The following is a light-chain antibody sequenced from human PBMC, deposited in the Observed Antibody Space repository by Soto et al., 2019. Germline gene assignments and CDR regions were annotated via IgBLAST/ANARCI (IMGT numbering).Light chain of an antibody. Sequence: EIVLSQSPGTLSLSPGERATLSCRASQSVGKYLVWYQQKPGQAPSLLIYGAFTRATGIPARFSGTGSGTEFTLTISSLQSEDFAVYFCQQYGSSLTFGGGTKVDI. V-gene: IGKV3-15*01. CDR2: GAF. CDR3: QQYGSSLT. J-gene: IGKJ4*01. CDR1: QSVGKY.